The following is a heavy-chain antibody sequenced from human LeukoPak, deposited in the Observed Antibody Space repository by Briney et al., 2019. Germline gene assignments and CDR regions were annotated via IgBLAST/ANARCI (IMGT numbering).Heavy chain of an antibody. V-gene: IGHV3-21*01. CDR2: ISSSSSYI. J-gene: IGHJ4*02. CDR3: AREDWGYYFDY. Sequence: SGGSLRLSCAASGFTFSSYSMNWVRQAPGKGLEWVSSISSSSSYIYYADSVKGRFTISRDNAKNSLYLQMNSLRAEDTAVYYCAREDWGYYFDYWGQGTLVTVSS. D-gene: IGHD7-27*01. CDR1: GFTFSSYS.